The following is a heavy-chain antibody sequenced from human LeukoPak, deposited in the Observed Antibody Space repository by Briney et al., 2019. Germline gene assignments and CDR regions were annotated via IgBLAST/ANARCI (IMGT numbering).Heavy chain of an antibody. CDR3: AKRLYSSGWYGQPPGN. CDR1: GFTFSSYS. Sequence: GGSLRLSCAASGFTFSSYSMNWVRQAPGKGLEWVSAISGSGGSTYYADSVKGRFTISRDNSKNTLYLQMNSLRAEDTAVYYCAKRLYSSGWYGQPPGNWGQGTLVTVSS. J-gene: IGHJ4*02. D-gene: IGHD6-19*01. V-gene: IGHV3-23*01. CDR2: ISGSGGST.